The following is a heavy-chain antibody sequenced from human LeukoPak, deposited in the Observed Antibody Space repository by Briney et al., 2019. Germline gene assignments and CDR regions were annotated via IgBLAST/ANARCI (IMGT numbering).Heavy chain of an antibody. J-gene: IGHJ4*02. CDR2: ISAYNGNT. D-gene: IGHD3-10*01. V-gene: IGHV1-18*01. Sequence: ASVKVSCKASGYTFTSYGISWVRQAPGQGLEWMGWISAYNGNTNYAQKLQGRVTMTTDTSTSTAYMELRSLRSDDTAVYYCATRSYGSGVAYFDYWGQGTLVTVSS. CDR1: GYTFTSYG. CDR3: ATRSYGSGVAYFDY.